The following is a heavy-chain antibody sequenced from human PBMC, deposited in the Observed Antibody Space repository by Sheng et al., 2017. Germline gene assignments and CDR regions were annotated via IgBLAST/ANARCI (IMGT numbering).Heavy chain of an antibody. V-gene: IGHV3-30*04. CDR2: ISYDGSNK. Sequence: QVQLVESGGGVVQPGRSLRLSCAASGFTFSSYAMHWVRQAPDKGLEWVAVISYDGSNKYYADSVKGRFTISRDNSKNTLYLQMNSLRAEDTAVYYCARATYYYDSSGYKAPYYYYYYGMDVWGQGTTVTVSS. CDR1: GFTFSSYA. CDR3: ARATYYYDSSGYKAPYYYYYYGMDV. J-gene: IGHJ6*02. D-gene: IGHD3-22*01.